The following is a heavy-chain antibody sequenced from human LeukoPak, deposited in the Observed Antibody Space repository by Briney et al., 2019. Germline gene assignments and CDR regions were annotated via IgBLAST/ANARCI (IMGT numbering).Heavy chain of an antibody. V-gene: IGHV3-30*02. CDR2: IRYDGSNK. D-gene: IGHD2-8*01. CDR1: GFTFSSYG. CDR3: AKGASYIRTNPYYFDY. J-gene: IGHJ4*02. Sequence: GGSLRLSCAASGFTFSSYGMHWVRQAPGKGLEWVAFIRYDGSNKYYADSVKGRFTISRDNSKNTLYLQMNSLRAEDTAVYYCAKGASYIRTNPYYFDYWGQGTLVTVSS.